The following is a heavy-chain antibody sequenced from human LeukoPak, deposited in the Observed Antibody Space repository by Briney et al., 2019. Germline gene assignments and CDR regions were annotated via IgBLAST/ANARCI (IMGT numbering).Heavy chain of an antibody. CDR3: AIGRTDGYNPFDY. D-gene: IGHD5-24*01. Sequence: GASLKISCKGSGYIFTSYWIGWGRQLPGKGLEWMGIIYPGDSDTRYSPSFQGQVTISADKSIGTAYLQWSSLKASDTAMYYCAIGRTDGYNPFDYSGQGTLVTVSS. V-gene: IGHV5-51*01. J-gene: IGHJ4*02. CDR1: GYIFTSYW. CDR2: IYPGDSDT.